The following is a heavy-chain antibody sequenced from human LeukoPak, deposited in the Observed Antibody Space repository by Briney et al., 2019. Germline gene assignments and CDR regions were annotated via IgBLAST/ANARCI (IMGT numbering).Heavy chain of an antibody. CDR1: GFTFSTYW. V-gene: IGHV3-48*04. J-gene: IGHJ4*02. CDR2: ISSTGSTI. CDR3: AGGYCSGGTCYSARY. Sequence: GGSLRLSCAASGFTFSTYWMNWVRQAPGKGLEWVSYISSTGSTIQYADSVKGRFTISRDNAKNSLYLQMNSLRAEDTAVYYCAGGYCSGGTCYSARYWGQGTLVTVSS. D-gene: IGHD2-15*01.